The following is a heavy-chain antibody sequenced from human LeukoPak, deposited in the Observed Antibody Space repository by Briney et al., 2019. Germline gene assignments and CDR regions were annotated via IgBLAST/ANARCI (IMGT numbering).Heavy chain of an antibody. D-gene: IGHD2-8*01. J-gene: IGHJ4*02. CDR3: ARGSGYCTNGVCPARGYFDY. Sequence: ASVKVSCKASGYSFTSYGINWVRQATGQGLEWMGWMNPNSGNTGYAQKFQGKVTITRNTSISTAYMELSSLRSEDTAVYYCARGSGYCTNGVCPARGYFDYWGQGTLVTVSS. CDR2: MNPNSGNT. V-gene: IGHV1-8*03. CDR1: GYSFTSYG.